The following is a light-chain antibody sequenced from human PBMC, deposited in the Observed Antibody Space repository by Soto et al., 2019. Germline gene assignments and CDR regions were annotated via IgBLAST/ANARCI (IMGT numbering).Light chain of an antibody. J-gene: IGLJ2*01. CDR3: GAWYKSLTNMV. Sequence: QSVLTQPPSVSAAPGQKVTISCSGNTSNDYVSWYQQLPGTAPKLLIYDNYRRPSGIPDRFSGSNSGTSATLGITGLQTGDEADYYCGAWYKSLTNMVFGGGTKLTVL. CDR2: DNY. V-gene: IGLV1-51*01. CDR1: TSNDY.